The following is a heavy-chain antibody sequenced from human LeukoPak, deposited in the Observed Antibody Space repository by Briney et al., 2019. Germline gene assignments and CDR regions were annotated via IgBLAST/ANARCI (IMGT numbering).Heavy chain of an antibody. J-gene: IGHJ4*02. D-gene: IGHD4-23*01. CDR3: ARENLEDGVGTPMGLDY. CDR2: INPNSGGT. V-gene: IGHV1-2*06. CDR1: GYTFTGYC. Sequence: ASVKVSCKASGYTFTGYCMHWVRQAPGRGLEWMGRINPNSGGTNYAQKFQGRVTMTRDTSISTAYMELGWLRSDDTAVYYCARENLEDGVGTPMGLDYWGQGTLVTVSS.